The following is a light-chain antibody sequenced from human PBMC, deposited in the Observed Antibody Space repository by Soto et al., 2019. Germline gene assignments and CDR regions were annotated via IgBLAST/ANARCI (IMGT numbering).Light chain of an antibody. CDR3: QQYNSWPPWT. J-gene: IGKJ1*01. V-gene: IGKV3-15*01. Sequence: ILMTQSPATLSVSPGERATLSCRASQSVTNNLAWYQQKPGQAPRLLIYDASTRATGIPARFSGSGSGTDFTLTISSLQSEDFAIYYCQQYNSWPPWTFGQGTKVEIK. CDR1: QSVTNN. CDR2: DAS.